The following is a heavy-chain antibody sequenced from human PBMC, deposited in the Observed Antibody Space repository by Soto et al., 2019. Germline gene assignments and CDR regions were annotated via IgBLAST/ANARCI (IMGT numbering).Heavy chain of an antibody. CDR1: GGSISSGGYY. J-gene: IGHJ6*03. Sequence: SSETLSLTCTVSGGSISSGGYYWSWIRQHPGKGLEWIGYIYYSGSTYYNPSLKSRVTISVDTSKNQFSLKLSSVTAADTAVYYCARLEGNCSGGSCNYYYYYYMDVWGKGTTVTVSS. CDR2: IYYSGST. V-gene: IGHV4-31*03. CDR3: ARLEGNCSGGSCNYYYYYYMDV. D-gene: IGHD2-15*01.